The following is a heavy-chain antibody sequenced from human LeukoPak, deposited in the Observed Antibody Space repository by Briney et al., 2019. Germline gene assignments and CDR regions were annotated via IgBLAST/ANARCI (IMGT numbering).Heavy chain of an antibody. CDR1: GGSISSGSYY. CDR2: IYTSGST. D-gene: IGHD5-12*01. Sequence: MPSETLSLTCTVSGGSISSGSYYWSWIRQPAGKGLEWIGRIYTSGSTNYNPSLKSRVTMSVDTSKNQFSLKLSSVTAADTAVYYCASGYSGYDFDYWGQGTLVTVSS. J-gene: IGHJ4*02. CDR3: ASGYSGYDFDY. V-gene: IGHV4-61*02.